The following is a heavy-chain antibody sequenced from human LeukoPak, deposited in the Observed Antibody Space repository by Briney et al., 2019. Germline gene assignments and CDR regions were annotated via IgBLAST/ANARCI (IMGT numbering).Heavy chain of an antibody. CDR1: GFTFSSYA. Sequence: GGSLRLSCAASGFTFSSYAMSWVRQAPGKGLEWVSAISGSGGSTYYADSVKGRFTISRDNSKNTLYLQMNSLRAEDTAVYYCARVRYFDWLSRAFDYWGQGTLVTVSS. V-gene: IGHV3-23*01. CDR2: ISGSGGST. D-gene: IGHD3-9*01. CDR3: ARVRYFDWLSRAFDY. J-gene: IGHJ4*02.